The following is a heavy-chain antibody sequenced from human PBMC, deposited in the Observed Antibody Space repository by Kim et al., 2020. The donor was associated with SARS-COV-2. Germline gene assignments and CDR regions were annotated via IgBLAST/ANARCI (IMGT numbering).Heavy chain of an antibody. J-gene: IGHJ5*02. Sequence: ASVKVSCKASGYTFTSYYMHWVRQAPGQGLEWMGIINPSGGSTSYAQKFQGRVTMTRDTSTSTVYMELSSLRSEDTAVYYCAREGGGEIRRIVVADEGWFDPWGQGTLVTVSS. D-gene: IGHD3-22*01. CDR3: AREGGGEIRRIVVADEGWFDP. CDR2: INPSGGST. CDR1: GYTFTSYY. V-gene: IGHV1-46*01.